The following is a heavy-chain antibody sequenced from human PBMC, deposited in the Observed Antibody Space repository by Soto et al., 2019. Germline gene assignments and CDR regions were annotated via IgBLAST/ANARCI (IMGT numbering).Heavy chain of an antibody. CDR3: TRGPSRSDYWSYYYPYYYDF. Sequence: GGSLRLSCSGSGFTFRDYALTWFRQAPGKGLEWVGLIRSKAYGATTQYAASANGRFSISRDDSENIAYLQMSGLKSEDTGVYYCTRGPSRSDYWSYYYPYYYDFGGQGTLVTVSA. V-gene: IGHV3-49*03. CDR2: IRSKAYGATT. D-gene: IGHD3-22*01. CDR1: GFTFRDYA. J-gene: IGHJ4*02.